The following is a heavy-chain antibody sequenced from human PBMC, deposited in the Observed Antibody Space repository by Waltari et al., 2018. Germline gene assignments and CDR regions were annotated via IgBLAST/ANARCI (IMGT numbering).Heavy chain of an antibody. CDR1: GYTFTGYY. CDR3: ARDKPIGYCSGGSCLLGLDY. V-gene: IGHV1-2*06. CDR2: INPNSGGT. Sequence: QVQLVQSGAEVKKPGASVKVSCKASGYTFTGYYMHWVRQAPGQGLAWMGRINPNSGGTNYAQKFKGRVTMTRDTSISTAYMELSRLRSDDTAVYYCARDKPIGYCSGGSCLLGLDYWGQGTLVTVSS. D-gene: IGHD2-15*01. J-gene: IGHJ4*02.